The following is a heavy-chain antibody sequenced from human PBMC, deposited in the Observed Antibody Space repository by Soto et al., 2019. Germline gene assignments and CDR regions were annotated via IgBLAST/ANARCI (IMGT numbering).Heavy chain of an antibody. Sequence: QPGGSLRLSCAASGFTFSSYAMSWVRQAPGKGLEWVSAISGSGGSTYYADSVKGRFTISRDNSKNTLYLQMNSLRAEDTAVYYCASLCGDCYWFLPTDYWGQGTLVTVSS. CDR2: ISGSGGST. CDR1: GFTFSSYA. V-gene: IGHV3-23*01. J-gene: IGHJ4*02. D-gene: IGHD2-21*02. CDR3: ASLCGDCYWFLPTDY.